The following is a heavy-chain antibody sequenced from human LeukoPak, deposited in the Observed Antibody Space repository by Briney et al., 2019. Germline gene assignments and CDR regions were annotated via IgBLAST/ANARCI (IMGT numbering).Heavy chain of an antibody. V-gene: IGHV3-7*05. CDR3: ARRVRGFDAFDR. Sequence: LSGGSLRLSCAASGFTFGHYWMSWVRQAPGKGLEWVASIKEDGNEKYYVDSVKGRFTISRDNAKNSLYLQMNSLRAEDTAVYYCARRVRGFDAFDRWGQGTMVTVSS. CDR2: IKEDGNEK. CDR1: GFTFGHYW. J-gene: IGHJ3*02.